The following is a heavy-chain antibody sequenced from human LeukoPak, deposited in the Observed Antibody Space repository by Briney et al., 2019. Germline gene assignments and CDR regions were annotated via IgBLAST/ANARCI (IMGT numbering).Heavy chain of an antibody. J-gene: IGHJ4*02. CDR1: GYTFTSYD. Sequence: ASVKVPCTASGYTFTSYDINWVRQATGQGLEWMGWMSPNSGNTGYAQKFQGRVTMTRNTSISTAYMELSSLRSEDTAVYYCARESNIDGSGSQLDYWGQGTLVTVSS. CDR3: ARESNIDGSGSQLDY. D-gene: IGHD3-10*01. V-gene: IGHV1-8*01. CDR2: MSPNSGNT.